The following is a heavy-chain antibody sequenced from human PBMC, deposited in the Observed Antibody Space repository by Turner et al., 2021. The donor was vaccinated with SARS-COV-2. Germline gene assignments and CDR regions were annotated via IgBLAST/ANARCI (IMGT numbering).Heavy chain of an antibody. CDR2: IYYSGST. CDR1: GGSISSSSYY. CDR3: ARETADSGSYQDWYFDL. J-gene: IGHJ2*01. Sequence: QLQLQEPGPGLVKPSETLSLTCTVSGGSISSSSYYWGWIRQPPGKGLEWIGSIYYSGSTYYNPSFKSRVTISVDTSKNQVSLKLSSVTAADTAVYYCARETADSGSYQDWYFDLWGRGTLVTVSS. V-gene: IGHV4-39*02. D-gene: IGHD1-26*01.